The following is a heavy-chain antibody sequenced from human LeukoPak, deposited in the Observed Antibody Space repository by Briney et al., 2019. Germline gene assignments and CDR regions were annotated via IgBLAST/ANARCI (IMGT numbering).Heavy chain of an antibody. CDR3: TTDTYDSSGYYSDGNAFDI. Sequence: GGSLRLSCAASGFTFSNAWMSWVRQAPGKGLEWVGRIKSKTDGGTTDYAEPVKGRFTVSRDDSKNTLYLQMNSLKTEDTAVYYCTTDTYDSSGYYSDGNAFDIWGQGTMVTVSS. D-gene: IGHD3-22*01. CDR1: GFTFSNAW. J-gene: IGHJ3*02. V-gene: IGHV3-15*01. CDR2: IKSKTDGGTT.